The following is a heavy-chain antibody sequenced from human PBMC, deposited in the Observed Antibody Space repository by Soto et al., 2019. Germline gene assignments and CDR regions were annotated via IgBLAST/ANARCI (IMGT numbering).Heavy chain of an antibody. D-gene: IGHD2-21*02. V-gene: IGHV4-39*01. J-gene: IGHJ6*02. CDR2: IYYSGST. CDR3: ARWGAQDLAYCGGDCQAYYYYGMDV. CDR1: GGSISSSSYY. Sequence: SETLSLTCTVSGGSISSSSYYWGWIRQPPGKGLEWIGSIYYSGSTYYNPSLKSRVTISVDTSKNQFSLKLSSVTAADTAVYYCARWGAQDLAYCGGDCQAYYYYGMDVWGQGTTVTVSS.